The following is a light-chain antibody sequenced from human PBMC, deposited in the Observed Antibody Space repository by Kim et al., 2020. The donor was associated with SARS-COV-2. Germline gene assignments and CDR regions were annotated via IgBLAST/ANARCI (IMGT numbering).Light chain of an antibody. V-gene: IGLV3-1*01. Sequence: PGQTAVITCSGDKLGDKYACWYQQRPGQSPVLVIYQDSKRPSGIPERFSGSNSENTATLTISGTQAMDEADYYCQAWDSSIVVFGGGTQLTVL. J-gene: IGLJ2*01. CDR3: QAWDSSIVV. CDR1: KLGDKY. CDR2: QDS.